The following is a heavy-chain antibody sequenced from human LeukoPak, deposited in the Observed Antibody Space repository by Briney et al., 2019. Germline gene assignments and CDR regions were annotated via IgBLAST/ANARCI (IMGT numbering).Heavy chain of an antibody. Sequence: GGSLRLSCAASGFTFSSCAMSWVRQAPGKGLEWVSGISGSGASTYYADPVRGRFTISRDNSKNTLYLQMNSLRAEDTAVYYCAKAYYDSSGYYSFDYWGQGTLVTVSS. CDR1: GFTFSSCA. CDR3: AKAYYDSSGYYSFDY. D-gene: IGHD3-22*01. J-gene: IGHJ4*02. CDR2: ISGSGAST. V-gene: IGHV3-23*01.